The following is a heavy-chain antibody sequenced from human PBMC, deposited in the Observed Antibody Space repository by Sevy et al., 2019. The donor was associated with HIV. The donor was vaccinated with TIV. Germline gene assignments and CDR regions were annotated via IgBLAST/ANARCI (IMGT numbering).Heavy chain of an antibody. CDR3: ARAPVKGYYTAMVRSRHLDY. J-gene: IGHJ4*02. CDR1: GFTFSSYA. Sequence: GGSLRLSCAASGFTFSSYAMHWVRQAPGKGLEWVAVISYDGSNKYYADSVKGRFTISRENSKNTLYLQMNSLRAEDTAVYYCARAPVKGYYTAMVRSRHLDYWGQGTLVTVSS. D-gene: IGHD5-18*01. CDR2: ISYDGSNK. V-gene: IGHV3-30-3*01.